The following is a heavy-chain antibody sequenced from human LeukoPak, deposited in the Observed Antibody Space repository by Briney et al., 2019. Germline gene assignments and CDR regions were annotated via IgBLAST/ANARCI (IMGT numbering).Heavy chain of an antibody. Sequence: GASVKVSCKAFGYTFTNNWMHWVRQAPGQGPEWMGWMNPNSGNTGYAQKFQGRVTMTRNTSISTAYMELSSLRSEDTAVYYCARGMKRRNWFDPWGQGTLVTVSS. J-gene: IGHJ5*02. CDR1: GYTFTNNW. V-gene: IGHV1-8*02. CDR3: ARGMKRRNWFDP. CDR2: MNPNSGNT.